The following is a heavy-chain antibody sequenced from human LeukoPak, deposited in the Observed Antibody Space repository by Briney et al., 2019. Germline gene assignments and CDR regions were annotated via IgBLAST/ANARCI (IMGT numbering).Heavy chain of an antibody. CDR1: GFNFNTYP. Sequence: PGRSLRLSCAASGFNFNTYPIHWVRQSPGKGLEWVAVISDDGTKTYYADSVKGRFTISRDNSKNTLYLQMNSLRAEDTAVYYCARDRVGDSSGWNAFDIWGQGTMVTVSS. D-gene: IGHD3-22*01. J-gene: IGHJ3*02. CDR3: ARDRVGDSSGWNAFDI. CDR2: ISDDGTKT. V-gene: IGHV3-30*04.